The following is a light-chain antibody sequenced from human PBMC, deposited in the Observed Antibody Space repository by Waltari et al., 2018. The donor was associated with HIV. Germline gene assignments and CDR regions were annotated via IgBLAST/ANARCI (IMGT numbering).Light chain of an antibody. Sequence: QSVLTQPPSLSGAPGQTVTISCTGTSSNIGADHHVHWYQQLPGTAPKLLIYGNTIRPSGVPDRFSGSKSGTSASLAITGLQADDEADYYCQSYDSSLSAWVFGGGTKLTVL. J-gene: IGLJ3*02. CDR3: QSYDSSLSAWV. CDR1: SSNIGADHH. CDR2: GNT. V-gene: IGLV1-40*01.